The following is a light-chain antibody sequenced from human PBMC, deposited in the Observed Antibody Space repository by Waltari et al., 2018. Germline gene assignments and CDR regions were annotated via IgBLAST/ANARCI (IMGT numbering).Light chain of an antibody. J-gene: IGKJ1*01. CDR3: QQGNSFPPT. V-gene: IGKV1-12*01. CDR2: AAS. CDR1: QGISNW. Sequence: DIQMTQSPPSVSASVGDRVTITCRASQGISNWLAWYQQKPGKAPKLLIYAASILQTGVPSRFSGSGSGIDFTLTIRNLQPEDFATYFCQQGNSFPPTFGQGTRVEVK.